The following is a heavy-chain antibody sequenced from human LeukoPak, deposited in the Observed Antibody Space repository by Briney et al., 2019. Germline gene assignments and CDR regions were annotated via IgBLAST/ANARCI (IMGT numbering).Heavy chain of an antibody. V-gene: IGHV5-51*01. Sequence: GESLKISCEASGHTFSNHWLAWVRQLPGQGLEWMGMIWPGNSDTKYRPSFQGQVTISADRSISTAYLQWSSLKASDTAIYYCARGAGYCSDGTCYNFDYWGQGTLVTVSS. D-gene: IGHD2-15*01. CDR2: IWPGNSDT. CDR3: ARGAGYCSDGTCYNFDY. J-gene: IGHJ4*02. CDR1: GHTFSNHW.